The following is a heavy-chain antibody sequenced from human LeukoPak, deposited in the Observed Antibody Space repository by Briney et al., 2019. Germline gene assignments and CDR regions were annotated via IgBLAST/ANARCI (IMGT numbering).Heavy chain of an antibody. CDR2: IYSGGST. D-gene: IGHD3-22*01. CDR1: GFTVSSNY. CDR3: ARNRRGLGYYDSNGYLGAFDI. V-gene: IGHV3-66*01. Sequence: GGSLRLSCAASGFTVSSNYMSWVRQAPGKGLEWVSVIYSGGSTYYADSVKGRFTISRDNSKNTLYLQMNSLRAEDTAVYYCARNRRGLGYYDSNGYLGAFDIWGQGTMVTVSS. J-gene: IGHJ3*02.